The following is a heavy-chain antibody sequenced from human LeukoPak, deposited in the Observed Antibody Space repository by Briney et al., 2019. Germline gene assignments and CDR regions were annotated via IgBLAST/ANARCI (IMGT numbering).Heavy chain of an antibody. Sequence: ASVKVSCKASGYTFTSYYMHWVRQAPGQGLEWMGIINPSGGSTSYAQKFQGRVTMTRDMSTSTVYMELSSLRSEDTAVYYCARDNSGWAFDIWGQGTMVTVSS. V-gene: IGHV1-46*01. J-gene: IGHJ3*02. CDR3: ARDNSGWAFDI. CDR2: INPSGGST. CDR1: GYTFTSYY. D-gene: IGHD6-19*01.